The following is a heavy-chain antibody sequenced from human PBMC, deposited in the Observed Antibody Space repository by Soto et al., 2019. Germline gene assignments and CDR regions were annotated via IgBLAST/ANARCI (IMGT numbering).Heavy chain of an antibody. CDR1: GGSFSGYY. V-gene: IGHV4-34*01. CDR3: ERGPDIVLMVYAIPEDYYYYYMDV. Sequence: SETLYLTCAVYGGSFSGYYWSWIRQPPGKGLEWIGDINHSGSTNYNPSLKSRVTISVDTSKNQFSLKLSSVTAADTAVYYCERGPDIVLMVYAIPEDYYYYYMDVWGKGTTVTVSS. D-gene: IGHD2-8*01. J-gene: IGHJ6*03. CDR2: INHSGST.